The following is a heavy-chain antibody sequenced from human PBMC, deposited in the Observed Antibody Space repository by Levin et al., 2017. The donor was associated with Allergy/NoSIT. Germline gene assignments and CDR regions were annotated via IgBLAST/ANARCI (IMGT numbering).Heavy chain of an antibody. J-gene: IGHJ4*02. V-gene: IGHV3-49*03. CDR2: IKMKVYGGTT. D-gene: IGHD3-10*01. CDR1: GFTIGDYA. CDR3: TRDPDGSGSRPY. Sequence: GGSLRLSCLVSGFTIGDYAMSWFRQGPGKGLEWVGFIKMKVYGGTTEYAASVKGRFIISRDDSKNIAHLEMNSLKTEDTAVYFCTRDPDGSGSRPYWGQGTLVTVSS.